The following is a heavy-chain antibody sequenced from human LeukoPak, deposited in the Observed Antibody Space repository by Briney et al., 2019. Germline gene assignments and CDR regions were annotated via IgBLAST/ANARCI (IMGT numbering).Heavy chain of an antibody. D-gene: IGHD6-19*01. CDR1: GGTFSSYD. Sequence: AASVKVSCKASGGTFSSYDISWVRQAPGQGLEWMGGIIPIFGTANYAQKFQGRVTITTDESTSTAYMELSSLRSEDTAVYYCARDRASGWYSSYYYYYMDVWGKGTTVTVSS. CDR3: ARDRASGWYSSYYYYYMDV. V-gene: IGHV1-69*05. J-gene: IGHJ6*03. CDR2: IIPIFGTA.